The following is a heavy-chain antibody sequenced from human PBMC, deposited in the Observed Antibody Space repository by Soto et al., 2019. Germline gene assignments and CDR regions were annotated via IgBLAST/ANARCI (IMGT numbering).Heavy chain of an antibody. Sequence: SETLSLTCTVSGGSINSGDYYWSWIRQHPGKGLEWVGYIYYSGSTYYNPSLKSRVTISVDTSKNQFSLKLSSVTAADTAVYYCARDPGGGSYCDYWGQGTLVTVSS. J-gene: IGHJ4*02. CDR3: ARDPGGGSYCDY. CDR2: IYYSGST. V-gene: IGHV4-31*03. CDR1: GGSINSGDYY. D-gene: IGHD1-26*01.